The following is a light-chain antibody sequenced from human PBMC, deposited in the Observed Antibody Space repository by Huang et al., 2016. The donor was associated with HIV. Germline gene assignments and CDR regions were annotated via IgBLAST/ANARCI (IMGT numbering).Light chain of an antibody. V-gene: IGKV3-15*01. Sequence: EIVMTQSPATLSVSPGERDTLSCRASQSVTSNLAWYQQKPCQAPRFLIYCASTRATGIPARFSGSGAGTEFTLTISSLQSEDFAIYYCQQYNNWPPYTFGPGTKVDI. CDR2: CAS. J-gene: IGKJ3*01. CDR1: QSVTSN. CDR3: QQYNNWPPYT.